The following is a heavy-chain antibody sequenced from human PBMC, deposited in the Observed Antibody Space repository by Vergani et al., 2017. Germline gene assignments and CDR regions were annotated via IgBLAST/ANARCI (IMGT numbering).Heavy chain of an antibody. D-gene: IGHD3-10*01. CDR1: GFTFSSYG. Sequence: QVQLVESGGGVVQPGRSLRLSCAASGFTFSSYGMHWVRQAPGKGLGWVAVISYDGSNKYYADSVKGRFTISRDNSKTTLYLQMNSLRAEDTAVYYCANGDYGSGSAIYYYYGMDVWGQGTTVTVSS. CDR3: ANGDYGSGSAIYYYYGMDV. V-gene: IGHV3-30*18. J-gene: IGHJ6*02. CDR2: ISYDGSNK.